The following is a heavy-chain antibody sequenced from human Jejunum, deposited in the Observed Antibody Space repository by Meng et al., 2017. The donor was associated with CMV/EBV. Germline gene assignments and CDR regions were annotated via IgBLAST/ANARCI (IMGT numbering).Heavy chain of an antibody. CDR2: IYSGGSST. Sequence: SELTFSGYAFSWVHQAPGKGLKWVSIIYSGGSSTFYADSVKGQFTISRDNSKNTLYLRMDSLGAEDTAIYYCAKVPGSGYYGIDYWGQGTLVTVSS. V-gene: IGHV3-23*03. J-gene: IGHJ4*02. CDR1: ELTFSGYA. CDR3: AKVPGSGYYGIDY. D-gene: IGHD3-22*01.